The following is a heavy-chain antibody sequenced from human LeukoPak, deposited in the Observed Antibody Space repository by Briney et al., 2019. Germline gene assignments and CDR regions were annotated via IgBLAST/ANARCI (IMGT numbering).Heavy chain of an antibody. CDR3: ARAPDRIRFDP. CDR2: IHPGGST. Sequence: SETLSLTCAVSGGSLRADFWSWIRQPPGKGLEWIGDIHPGGSTKYNPSLESRVTISVDTSKNQFSLRLTSVTAADTAVYYCARAPDRIRFDPWGQGALVTVSS. CDR1: GGSLRADF. V-gene: IGHV4-34*01. D-gene: IGHD1-14*01. J-gene: IGHJ5*02.